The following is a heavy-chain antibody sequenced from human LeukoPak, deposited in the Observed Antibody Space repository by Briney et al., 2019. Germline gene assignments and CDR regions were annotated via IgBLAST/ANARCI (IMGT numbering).Heavy chain of an antibody. CDR1: GGSISSGGYY. V-gene: IGHV4-31*03. J-gene: IGHJ6*02. CDR2: IYYSGST. CDR3: ARQTPFNYYGMDV. Sequence: SQTLSLTCTVSGGSISSGGYYWSWIRQHPGKGLEWIGYIYYSGSTYYNPSLKSRVTISVDTSKNQFSLKLSSVTAADTAVYYCARQTPFNYYGMDVWGQGTTVTVSS.